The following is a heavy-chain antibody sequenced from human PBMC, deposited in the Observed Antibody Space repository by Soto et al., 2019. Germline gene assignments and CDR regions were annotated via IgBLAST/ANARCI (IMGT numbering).Heavy chain of an antibody. CDR2: INAGNGNA. Sequence: ASVKVSCKASGYTFTSYAMHWVRQAPGQRLEWMGWINAGNGNAKYAQKFQGRVTITRDTSASTAYMELSSLRSEDTAVYYCARDTLADCGGDCYSIFYGMDVWGQGTTVTVSS. CDR1: GYTFTSYA. V-gene: IGHV1-3*01. D-gene: IGHD2-21*02. J-gene: IGHJ6*02. CDR3: ARDTLADCGGDCYSIFYGMDV.